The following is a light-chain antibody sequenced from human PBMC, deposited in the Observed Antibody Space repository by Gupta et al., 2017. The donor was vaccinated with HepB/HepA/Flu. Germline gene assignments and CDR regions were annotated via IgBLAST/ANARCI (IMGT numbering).Light chain of an antibody. Sequence: QLVLTQSPSASASLGASVKLPCTLSSGHSSYASAWHQQQPEKGPRYLMKLNSDGSHSKGDGIPDRFSGSSSGAERYLTSSSLQSEDEADYYCQTWGTGIHVVFGGGTKLTVL. V-gene: IGLV4-69*01. CDR1: SGHSSYA. CDR3: QTWGTGIHVV. CDR2: LNSDGSH. J-gene: IGLJ2*01.